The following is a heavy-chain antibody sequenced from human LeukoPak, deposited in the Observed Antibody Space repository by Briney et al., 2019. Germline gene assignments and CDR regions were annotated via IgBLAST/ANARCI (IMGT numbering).Heavy chain of an antibody. CDR3: ARGFPPGKRWLTN. Sequence: GASVKVSCKASGYTFTNYGLNWVRQAPGQGLEWMGWISAYNNNTNYAQKFQGRVTMTTDTSTNTAYMELRSLRSDDTAVYYCARGFPPGKRWLTNWGQGTLVTVSS. D-gene: IGHD6-19*01. CDR1: GYTFTNYG. V-gene: IGHV1-18*01. J-gene: IGHJ4*02. CDR2: ISAYNNNT.